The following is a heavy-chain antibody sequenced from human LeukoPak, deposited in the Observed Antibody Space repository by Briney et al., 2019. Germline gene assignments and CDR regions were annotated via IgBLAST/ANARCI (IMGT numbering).Heavy chain of an antibody. J-gene: IGHJ4*02. CDR1: GGSISSSSYY. CDR2: IYYSGST. Sequence: PSETLSLTCTVSGGSISSSSYYWGWIRQPPGKGLEWIGSIYYSGSTYYNPSLKSRVTISVDTSKNQFSLKLSSVTAADTAVYYCARGRSYKPGLYYFDYWGQGTLVTVSS. D-gene: IGHD1-26*01. CDR3: ARGRSYKPGLYYFDY. V-gene: IGHV4-39*07.